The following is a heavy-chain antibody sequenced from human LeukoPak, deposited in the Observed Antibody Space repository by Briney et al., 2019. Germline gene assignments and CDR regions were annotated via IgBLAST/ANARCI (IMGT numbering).Heavy chain of an antibody. CDR1: GGSFSGYY. Sequence: KSSETLSLTCAVYGGSFSGYYWSWIRQPPGKGLEWIGEINHSGSTNYNPFLKSRVTISVDTSKNQFSLKLSSVTAADTAVYYCARSNSSGWRYYYYYGMDVWGQGTTVTVSS. D-gene: IGHD6-19*01. CDR2: INHSGST. J-gene: IGHJ6*02. V-gene: IGHV4-34*01. CDR3: ARSNSSGWRYYYYYGMDV.